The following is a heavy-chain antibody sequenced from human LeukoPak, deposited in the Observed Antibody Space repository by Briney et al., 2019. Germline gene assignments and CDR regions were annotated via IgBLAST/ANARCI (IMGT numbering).Heavy chain of an antibody. J-gene: IGHJ3*01. D-gene: IGHD3-22*01. Sequence: GGSLRLSCAVSGLSVSNIYITWVRQAPGKGLEWVSSMTSSRYIYYADSVKGRFTISRDDANNLVFLQMHSLRAEDTAIYYCTRDQFFDYDNDDAFDVWGQGTKVIVSS. V-gene: IGHV3-69-1*01. CDR1: GLSVSNIY. CDR3: TRDQFFDYDNDDAFDV. CDR2: MTSSRYI.